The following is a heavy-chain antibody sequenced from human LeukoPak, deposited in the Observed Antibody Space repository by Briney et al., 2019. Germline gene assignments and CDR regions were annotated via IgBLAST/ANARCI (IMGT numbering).Heavy chain of an antibody. CDR3: ARAPRYFDWLLYDY. D-gene: IGHD3-9*01. CDR2: ISSNGGST. CDR1: GFTFSSYA. Sequence: PGGSLRLSCAASGFTFSSYAMHWVRQAPGKGLECVSAISSNGGSTYYANSVKGRFTISRDNSKNTLYLQMGSLRAEDMAVYYCARAPRYFDWLLYDYWGQGTLVTVSS. J-gene: IGHJ4*02. V-gene: IGHV3-64*01.